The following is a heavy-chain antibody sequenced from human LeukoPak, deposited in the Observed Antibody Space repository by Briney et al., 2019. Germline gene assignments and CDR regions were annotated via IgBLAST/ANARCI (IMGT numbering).Heavy chain of an antibody. CDR1: VGTFGSYA. CDR3: ARDSSSWPFDY. D-gene: IGHD6-13*01. Sequence: SVKVSCKASVGTFGSYAISWVRQAPGQGLEWMGGIIPIFGTANYAQKFQGRVTITTNESTSTAYMELSSLRSEDTAVYYCARDSSSWPFDYWGQGTLVTVSS. V-gene: IGHV1-69*05. CDR2: IIPIFGTA. J-gene: IGHJ4*02.